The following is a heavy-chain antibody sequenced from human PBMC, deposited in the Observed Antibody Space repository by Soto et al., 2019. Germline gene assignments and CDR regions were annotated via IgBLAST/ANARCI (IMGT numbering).Heavy chain of an antibody. CDR3: ARDHDYYYYMEV. CDR1: GVTFSIYT. J-gene: IGHJ6*03. Sequence: GASVKVSCKASGVTFSIYTISWVRQAPGQGLEWMGRIIPILGIANYAQKFQGRVTITADKSTSTAYMELSSLRSEDTAVYYCARDHDYYYYMEVWGKGTTVTVSS. V-gene: IGHV1-69*04. CDR2: IIPILGIA.